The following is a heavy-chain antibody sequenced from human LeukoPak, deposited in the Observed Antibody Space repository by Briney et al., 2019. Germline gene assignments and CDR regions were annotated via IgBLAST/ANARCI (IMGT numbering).Heavy chain of an antibody. V-gene: IGHV4-4*02. CDR3: ARDPYYYGSGTYSPPKDY. CDR1: GGSISSSNW. D-gene: IGHD3-10*01. J-gene: IGHJ4*02. CDR2: IDYTGTT. Sequence: SETLSLTCAVSGGSISSSNWWSWVRQPPGQGLEWIGYIDYTGTTHYSPSLRSRVTISMDSSKNQFSLELDSVTAADTAVYYCARDPYYYGSGTYSPPKDYWGQGTLVTVSS.